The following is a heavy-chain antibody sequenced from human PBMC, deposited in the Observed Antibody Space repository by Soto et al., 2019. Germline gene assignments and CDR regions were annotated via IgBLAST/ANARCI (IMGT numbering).Heavy chain of an antibody. CDR3: ARENGVAVATILYYFDY. J-gene: IGHJ4*02. CDR1: GGTFKNNG. D-gene: IGHD5-12*01. CDR2: IIPVFGTT. V-gene: IGHV1-69*01. Sequence: QVHLVQSGAEVKKAGSSVKVSCKAPGGTFKNNGISWVRQAPGQGLEWMGGIIPVFGTTNYAQKFQGRLTITADDFTSTVYMELSRLRYEDTAVYYCARENGVAVATILYYFDYRGPGTLVTVSS.